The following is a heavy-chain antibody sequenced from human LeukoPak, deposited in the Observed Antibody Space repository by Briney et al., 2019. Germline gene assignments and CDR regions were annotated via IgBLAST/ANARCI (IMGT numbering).Heavy chain of an antibody. D-gene: IGHD4-23*01. J-gene: IGHJ5*02. CDR3: ARDRNPYGGNSYRFDP. CDR1: GGSISSGGYY. V-gene: IGHV4-31*03. Sequence: SQTLSLTCTVSGGSISSGGYYWSWIRQHPGKGLEWIGYIYYSGSTYYNPSLKSRVTISVDSYKNQFSLKLSSVPAADTAVYYCARDRNPYGGNSYRFDPWGQGTLVTVSS. CDR2: IYYSGST.